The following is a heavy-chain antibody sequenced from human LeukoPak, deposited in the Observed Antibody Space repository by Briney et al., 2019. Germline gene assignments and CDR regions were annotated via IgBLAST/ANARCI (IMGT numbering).Heavy chain of an antibody. D-gene: IGHD1-7*01. V-gene: IGHV3-53*01. CDR3: AKLQNWNYRWGADY. CDR1: GFTVSSNY. Sequence: PGGSLRLSCAASGFTVSSNYMSWVRQAPGKGLEWVSVIYSGGSTYYADSVKGWFTISRDNSKNTLYLQMNSLRAEDTAVYYCAKLQNWNYRWGADYWGQGTLVTVSS. CDR2: IYSGGST. J-gene: IGHJ4*02.